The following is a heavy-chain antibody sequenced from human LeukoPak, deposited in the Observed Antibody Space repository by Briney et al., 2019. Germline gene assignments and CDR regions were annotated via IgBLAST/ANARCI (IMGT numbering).Heavy chain of an antibody. CDR3: ARGNEGRAAVGTFDY. Sequence: GSLRLSCAASGFTFSSYEMNWVRQAPGQGLEWVSYISSSGSTIYYADSVKGRFTISRDNAKNSLYLQMNSLRAEDTALYYCARGNEGRAAVGTFDYWGQGNLVTVSS. D-gene: IGHD6-13*01. CDR2: ISSSGSTI. CDR1: GFTFSSYE. J-gene: IGHJ4*02. V-gene: IGHV3-48*03.